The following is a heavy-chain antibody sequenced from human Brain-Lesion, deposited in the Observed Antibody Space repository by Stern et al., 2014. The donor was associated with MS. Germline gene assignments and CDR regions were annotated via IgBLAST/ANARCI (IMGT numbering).Heavy chain of an antibody. D-gene: IGHD3-22*01. CDR1: GDSISSGDNY. J-gene: IGHJ4*02. Sequence: QVQLVESGPGLVKPSQTLSLTCNVSGDSISSGDNYWSWIRQSPGKGLEWIGYIYSIGSTFYNPSLKSRVTISVDTSQNQFSLRLSSVTAADTAVYYCARGESSRYYYYFDYWGQGTLVTVSS. V-gene: IGHV4-30-4*01. CDR2: IYSIGST. CDR3: ARGESSRYYYYFDY.